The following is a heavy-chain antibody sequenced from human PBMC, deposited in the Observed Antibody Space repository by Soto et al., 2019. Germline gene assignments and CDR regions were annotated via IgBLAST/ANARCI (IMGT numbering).Heavy chain of an antibody. CDR1: GGTFSSYA. V-gene: IGHV1-69*06. D-gene: IGHD3-10*01. J-gene: IGHJ6*02. Sequence: QVQLVQSGAEVKKPGSSVKVSCKASGGTFSSYAISWVRQAPGQGLEWMGGIIPIFGTANYAQKFQGRVTITADKSTSTAYMELSSLRSEDTAVYYCARDRDYGSGSYLYYYYGMDVWGQGTTVTVSS. CDR2: IIPIFGTA. CDR3: ARDRDYGSGSYLYYYYGMDV.